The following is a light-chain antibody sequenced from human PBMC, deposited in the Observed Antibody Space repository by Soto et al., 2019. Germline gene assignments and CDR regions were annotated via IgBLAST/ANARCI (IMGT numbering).Light chain of an antibody. Sequence: QSVLTQPPSVSGAPGQRVTISCTGTSSDVAAYNYLTWYQQYPGKAPKVMIYDVTNRPSGVSNRFSGSKSGNTASLTISGLQTEDEADYYCSSYTSSSHVVFGGGTQLTVL. J-gene: IGLJ2*01. CDR2: DVT. CDR3: SSYTSSSHVV. V-gene: IGLV2-14*01. CDR1: SSDVAAYNY.